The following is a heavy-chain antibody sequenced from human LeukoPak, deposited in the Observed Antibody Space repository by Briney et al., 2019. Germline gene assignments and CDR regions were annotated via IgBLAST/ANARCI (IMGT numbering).Heavy chain of an antibody. Sequence: SETLSLTCTVSGASMSVYYWSWIRQPPGKGLEWLGYIYYTGSTNYNPSLKSRVTMSVDTSKNQISLKLSSVTAADSAVYYCVRRVRYFGQNDYWGQGTLVTVSS. CDR3: VRRVRYFGQNDY. D-gene: IGHD3-9*01. CDR2: IYYTGST. J-gene: IGHJ4*02. CDR1: GASMSVYY. V-gene: IGHV4-59*08.